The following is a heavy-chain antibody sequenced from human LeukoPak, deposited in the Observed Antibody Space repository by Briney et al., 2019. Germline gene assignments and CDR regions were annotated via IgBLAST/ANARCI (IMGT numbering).Heavy chain of an antibody. V-gene: IGHV3-48*03. CDR1: GFIFSSYE. J-gene: IGHJ6*04. CDR2: ISSSGSTI. CDR3: AELGITMIGGV. Sequence: GGSLRLSCAASGFIFSSYEMNWVRQAPGKGLEWVSYISSSGSTIYYADSVKGRFTISRDNAKNSLYLQMNSLRAEDTAVYYCAELGITMIGGVCGKGTTVTISS. D-gene: IGHD3-10*02.